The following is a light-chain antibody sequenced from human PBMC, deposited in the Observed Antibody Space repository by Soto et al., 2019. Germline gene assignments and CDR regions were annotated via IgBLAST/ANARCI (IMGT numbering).Light chain of an antibody. J-gene: IGKJ5*01. Sequence: DIQMTQSPSSVSVSVGDRVTITRRASLDINRWLAWYQVRPGKPPKLLIAGAFVLQSGVPSRFSGSGYGTDFALTIDNLQPEDFATYYCQQADSYPITFGQGTRLDI. CDR1: LDINRW. CDR3: QQADSYPIT. V-gene: IGKV1-12*01. CDR2: GAF.